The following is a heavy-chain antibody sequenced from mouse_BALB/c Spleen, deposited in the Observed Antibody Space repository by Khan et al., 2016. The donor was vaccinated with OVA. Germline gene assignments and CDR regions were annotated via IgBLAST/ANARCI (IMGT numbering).Heavy chain of an antibody. V-gene: IGHV1S132*01. Sequence: QVQLKQSGAELVRPGASVKLSCKTAGYIFTSYWIHWVKQRSGQGLAWIARIYPGTGSTYYNEKLKGQATLTADKSSSTAYIQLSGLTSEDSAVYFCARSDYGSTWAFDYWGQGTSVTVSS. J-gene: IGHJ4*01. CDR1: GYIFTSYW. D-gene: IGHD1-1*01. CDR3: ARSDYGSTWAFDY. CDR2: IYPGTGST.